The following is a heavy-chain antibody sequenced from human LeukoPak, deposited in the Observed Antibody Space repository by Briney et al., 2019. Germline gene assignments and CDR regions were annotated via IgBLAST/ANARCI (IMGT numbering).Heavy chain of an antibody. D-gene: IGHD6-6*01. J-gene: IGHJ6*03. Sequence: GASVKVSCKASGYPFTGYYMHWVRQAPGQGLEWMGWINPNSGGTNYAQKFQGRVTMTRDTSISTAYMELSRLRSDDTAVYYCARDRPWPDYYYYYMDVWGKGTTVTVSS. V-gene: IGHV1-2*02. CDR3: ARDRPWPDYYYYYMDV. CDR1: GYPFTGYY. CDR2: INPNSGGT.